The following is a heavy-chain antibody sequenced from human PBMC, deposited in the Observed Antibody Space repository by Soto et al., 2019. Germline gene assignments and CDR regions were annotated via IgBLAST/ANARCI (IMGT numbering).Heavy chain of an antibody. D-gene: IGHD3-10*01. J-gene: IGHJ6*02. CDR1: GGTFSSYA. CDR2: IIPIFGTA. Sequence: QVQLVQSGAEVKKPGSSVKVSCKASGGTFSSYAISWVRQAPGQGLEGMGGIIPIFGTANYAQKFQGRVTITADESTSTAYMELSSLRSEDTAVYYCADGSGSYGRYYYYYGMDVWGQGTTVTVSS. V-gene: IGHV1-69*01. CDR3: ADGSGSYGRYYYYYGMDV.